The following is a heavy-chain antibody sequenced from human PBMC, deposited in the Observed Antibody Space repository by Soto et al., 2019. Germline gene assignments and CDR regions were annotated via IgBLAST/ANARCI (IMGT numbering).Heavy chain of an antibody. CDR3: ARDSRLANTYYYDSSGYYSLWSFDL. CDR2: IYYSGTT. V-gene: IGHV4-31*03. Sequence: QVQLQESGPGLVKPSQTLSLTCTVSGGSISSGGYYWSWIRQHPGKGLEWIGYIYYSGTTYYNPSLRSRVTTSVNTSENQFTMKLSSVTASDTAVYYSARDSRLANTYYYDSSGYYSLWSFDLWGRGTLVTVSS. J-gene: IGHJ2*01. CDR1: GGSISSGGYY. D-gene: IGHD3-22*01.